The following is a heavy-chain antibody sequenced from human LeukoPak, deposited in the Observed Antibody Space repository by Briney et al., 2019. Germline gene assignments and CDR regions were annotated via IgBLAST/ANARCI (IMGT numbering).Heavy chain of an antibody. J-gene: IGHJ4*02. Sequence: PGGSLRLSCAASGFAFSTYSMTWVRQAPGKGLEWDSFISSSSSYIYYADSVKGRFTISRDNGKNSLYLQINSLRAEDTAVYFCARPASCSGRSCSSSPYYLDYWGQGILVTVSS. D-gene: IGHD2-15*01. CDR1: GFAFSTYS. CDR2: ISSSSSYI. V-gene: IGHV3-21*01. CDR3: ARPASCSGRSCSSSPYYLDY.